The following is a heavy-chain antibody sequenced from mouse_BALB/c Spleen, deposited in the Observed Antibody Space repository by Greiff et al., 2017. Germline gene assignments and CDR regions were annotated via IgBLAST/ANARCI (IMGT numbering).Heavy chain of an antibody. D-gene: IGHD2-4*01. Sequence: VQLQQSGPELVKPGASVKISCKASGYTFTDYNMHWVKQSHGKSLEWIGYIYPYNGGTGYNQKFKSKATLTVDNSSSTAYMELRSLTSEDSAVYYCARAMITRGAWFAYWGQGTLVTVSA. J-gene: IGHJ3*01. V-gene: IGHV1S29*02. CDR3: ARAMITRGAWFAY. CDR2: IYPYNGGT. CDR1: GYTFTDYN.